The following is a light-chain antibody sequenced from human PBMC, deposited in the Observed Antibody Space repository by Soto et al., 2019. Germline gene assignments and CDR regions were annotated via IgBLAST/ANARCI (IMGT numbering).Light chain of an antibody. CDR1: SSDVGGYNY. Sequence: QSVLTQPASVSGSPGQSITISCTGTSSDVGGYNYVSWYQQHPGKAPKLMIYEVRNRPSGVSNRFSGSKSGNTASLTISGLQAEDEADYYCSSYTSSSTQVFGGGTQLTVL. V-gene: IGLV2-14*01. CDR2: EVR. CDR3: SSYTSSSTQV. J-gene: IGLJ2*01.